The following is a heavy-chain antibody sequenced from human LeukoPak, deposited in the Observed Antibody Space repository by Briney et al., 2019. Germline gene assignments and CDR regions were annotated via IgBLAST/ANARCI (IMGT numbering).Heavy chain of an antibody. V-gene: IGHV1-24*01. J-gene: IGHJ4*02. CDR3: ATSLYIVGATYFDY. D-gene: IGHD1-26*01. Sequence: GASVKVSCKASGGTFSSYAISWVRQAPGQGLEWMGGFDPEDGETIYAQKFQGRVTMTEDTSTDTAYMELSSLRSEDTAVYYCATSLYIVGATYFDYWGQGTLVTVSS. CDR1: GGTFSSYA. CDR2: FDPEDGET.